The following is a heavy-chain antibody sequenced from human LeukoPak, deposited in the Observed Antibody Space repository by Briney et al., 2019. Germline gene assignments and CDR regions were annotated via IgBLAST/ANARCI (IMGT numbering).Heavy chain of an antibody. V-gene: IGHV3-9*01. CDR3: AKVRYSSSWYDAFDI. D-gene: IGHD6-13*01. Sequence: QPGGSLRLSCAASGFTFDDYAMHWVRQAPGKGLEWVSGISWNSGSIGYADSVKGRFTISRDNAKNSLYLQMNSLRAEDTALYYCAKVRYSSSWYDAFDIWGQGTMVTVSS. J-gene: IGHJ3*02. CDR2: ISWNSGSI. CDR1: GFTFDDYA.